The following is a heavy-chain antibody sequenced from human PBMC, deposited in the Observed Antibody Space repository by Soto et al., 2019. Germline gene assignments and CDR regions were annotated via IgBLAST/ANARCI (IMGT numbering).Heavy chain of an antibody. V-gene: IGHV3-64D*08. CDR3: VKDQRYSYGYYYYGMAV. CDR2: ISSNGGST. CDR1: GFTFSSYA. J-gene: IGHJ6*02. D-gene: IGHD5-18*01. Sequence: GGSLGLSCSASGFTFSSYAMHWVRQAPGKGLEYVSAISSNGGSTYYADSVKGRFTISRDNSRNTLYLQMSSLRAGDTAVYYCVKDQRYSYGYYYYGMAVWGQGTTVPVSS.